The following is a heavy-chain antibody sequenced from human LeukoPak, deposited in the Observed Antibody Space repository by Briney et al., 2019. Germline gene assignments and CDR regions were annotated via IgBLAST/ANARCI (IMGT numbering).Heavy chain of an antibody. D-gene: IGHD6-13*01. Sequence: ASVKVSCKASGYTFTGYYMHWVRQAPGQGLEWRGWINPNSGGTNYAQKYQGWVTLTRDTSISTAYMELSRLRSDDTAVYYCAREVPIAAAGIGFDPWGQGTLVTVSS. CDR2: INPNSGGT. CDR1: GYTFTGYY. J-gene: IGHJ5*02. V-gene: IGHV1-2*04. CDR3: AREVPIAAAGIGFDP.